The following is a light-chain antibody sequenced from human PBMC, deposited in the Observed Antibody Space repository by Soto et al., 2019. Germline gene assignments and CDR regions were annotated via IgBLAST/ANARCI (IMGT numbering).Light chain of an antibody. CDR2: AAS. V-gene: IGKV1-9*01. Sequence: IQLTQSPSSLSASVGDRVTITCRASQGISSFLAWYQQKPGKAPNLLIYAASTLQTGVPSRFSGGGSGTDFTLAIDNLQPEDVAPYYCQQVDAYPSTFGGGTEVE. CDR1: QGISSF. CDR3: QQVDAYPST. J-gene: IGKJ4*01.